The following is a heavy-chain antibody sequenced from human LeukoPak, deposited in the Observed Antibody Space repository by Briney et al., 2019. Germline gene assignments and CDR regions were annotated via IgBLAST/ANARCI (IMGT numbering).Heavy chain of an antibody. D-gene: IGHD3/OR15-3a*01. Sequence: ASVKVSCKASGYTFTGYYMHWVRQAPGQGLEWMGWINPNSGGTNYAQKFQGWVTMTRDTSISTAYMELSRLRSDDTAVYYCARLKLHFDFSTGNHYYFDSWGQGTLVIVSS. J-gene: IGHJ4*01. CDR1: GYTFTGYY. V-gene: IGHV1-2*04. CDR2: INPNSGGT. CDR3: ARLKLHFDFSTGNHYYFDS.